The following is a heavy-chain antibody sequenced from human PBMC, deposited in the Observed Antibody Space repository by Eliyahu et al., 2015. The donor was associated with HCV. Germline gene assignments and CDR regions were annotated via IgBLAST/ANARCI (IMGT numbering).Heavy chain of an antibody. CDR2: IYYSGST. J-gene: IGHJ4*02. V-gene: IGHV4-39*01. CDR3: ARLDPDSVASGY. CDR1: GGSISSSSYY. D-gene: IGHD6-19*01. Sequence: QLQLQESGPGLVKPSETLSLTCTVSGGSISSSSYYWGWIRQPPGKGLEWIGSIYYSGSTYYNPSLKSRVTISVDTSKNQFSLKLSSVTAXXTAVYYCARLDPDSVASGYWGQGTLVTVSS.